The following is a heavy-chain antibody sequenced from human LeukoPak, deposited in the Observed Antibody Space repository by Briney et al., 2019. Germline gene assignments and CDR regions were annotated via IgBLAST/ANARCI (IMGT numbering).Heavy chain of an antibody. V-gene: IGHV4-39*01. Sequence: SETLSLTCTVSGGSISSSSSYWGWIRQPPGKGLEWIGSIYYSGSTYYNPSLKSRVTISVDTSKNQFSLKLSSVTAADTAVYYCALNPDIVVVPAAMRPHYYGMDVWGQGTTVTVSS. J-gene: IGHJ6*02. CDR2: IYYSGST. CDR1: GGSISSSSSY. CDR3: ALNPDIVVVPAAMRPHYYGMDV. D-gene: IGHD2-2*01.